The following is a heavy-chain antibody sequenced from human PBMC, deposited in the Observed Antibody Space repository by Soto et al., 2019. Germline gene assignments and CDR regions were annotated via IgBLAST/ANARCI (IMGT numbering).Heavy chain of an antibody. V-gene: IGHV4-4*07. CDR1: GGSISRYY. CDR2: IYTSGST. J-gene: IGHJ6*02. D-gene: IGHD3-10*01. CDR3: AGLFGEFLYYGMDV. Sequence: LSLTCTVSGGSISRYYWSWIRQPAGKGLEWIGRIYTSGSTNYNPSLKSRVTMSVDTSKNQFSLKLSSVTAADTAVYYCAGLFGEFLYYGMDVWGQGTTVTVSS.